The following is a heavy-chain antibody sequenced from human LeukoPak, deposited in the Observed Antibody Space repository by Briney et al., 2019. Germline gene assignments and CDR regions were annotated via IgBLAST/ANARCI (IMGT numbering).Heavy chain of an antibody. CDR3: ARHKAERGSSGYDWGAFDV. D-gene: IGHD5-12*01. CDR1: GYSFTSYW. CDR2: IYPDDSDT. V-gene: IGHV5-51*01. Sequence: GESLKISCKGSGYSFTSYWIGWVRQMPGKGLEWMGIIYPDDSDTRYSPSFQGQVTISADKSISTAYLQWSSLRASDTAMYYCARHKAERGSSGYDWGAFDVWGQGTMVTVSS. J-gene: IGHJ3*01.